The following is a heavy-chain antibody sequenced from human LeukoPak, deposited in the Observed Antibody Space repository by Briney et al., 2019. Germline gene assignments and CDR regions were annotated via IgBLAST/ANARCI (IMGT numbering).Heavy chain of an antibody. CDR3: AKDLLYYYDSSDY. Sequence: PGGSLRLSCAASGFTFNNYAMSWVRQAPGKGLEWVSAISGSGSSTYYADSVKGRFTISRDNSKNTLYLQMNSLRAEDTAVYYCAKDLLYYYDSSDYWGQGTLVTVSS. V-gene: IGHV3-23*01. D-gene: IGHD3-22*01. J-gene: IGHJ4*02. CDR1: GFTFNNYA. CDR2: ISGSGSST.